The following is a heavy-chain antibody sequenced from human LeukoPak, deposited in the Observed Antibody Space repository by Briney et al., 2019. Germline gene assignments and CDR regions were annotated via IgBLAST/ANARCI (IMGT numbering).Heavy chain of an antibody. D-gene: IGHD3-10*01. CDR3: ASNVLLWFGELSGWFDP. CDR2: IYYSGST. V-gene: IGHV4-39*01. Sequence: PSETLSLTCTVSGGSISSSSYYWGWIRQPPGKGLEWIGSIYYSGSTYYNPSPKSRVTISVDTSKNQFSLKLSSVTAADTAVYYCASNVLLWFGELSGWFDPWGQGTLVTVSS. CDR1: GGSISSSSYY. J-gene: IGHJ5*02.